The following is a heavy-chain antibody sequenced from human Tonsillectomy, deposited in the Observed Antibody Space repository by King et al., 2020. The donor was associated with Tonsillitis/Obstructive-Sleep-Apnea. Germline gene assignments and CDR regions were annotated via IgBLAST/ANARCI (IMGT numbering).Heavy chain of an antibody. J-gene: IGHJ3*02. V-gene: IGHV1-18*01. CDR3: ARDGDIVVVPAAAHDAFDI. CDR1: GYTFTSYG. CDR2: ISAYNGNT. D-gene: IGHD2-2*01. Sequence: QLVQSGAEVKKPGASVKVSCQASGYTFTSYGISWVRQAPGQGLEWMGWISAYNGNTNYAQKLQGRVTMTTDTSTSTAYMELRSLRSDDTAVYYCARDGDIVVVPAAAHDAFDIWGQGTMVTVSS.